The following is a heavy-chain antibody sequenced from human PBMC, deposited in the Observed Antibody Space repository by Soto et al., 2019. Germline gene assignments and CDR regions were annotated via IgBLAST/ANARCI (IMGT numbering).Heavy chain of an antibody. Sequence: HPGGSLRLSCAASGFTFSSYAISWVRQAPGKGLEWVALISYDGSNKYYADSVKGRFTISRDNSKNTLYVQMNSLRAEDTAVYYCAKDKGTDWGQGTLVTVSS. CDR1: GFTFSSYA. CDR2: ISYDGSNK. J-gene: IGHJ4*02. V-gene: IGHV3-30-3*01. CDR3: AKDKGTD.